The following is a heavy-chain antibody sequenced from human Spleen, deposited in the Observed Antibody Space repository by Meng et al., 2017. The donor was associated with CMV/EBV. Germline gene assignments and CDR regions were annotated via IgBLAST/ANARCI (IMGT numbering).Heavy chain of an antibody. CDR2: IFSGGGT. CDR1: GFTFSRSW. CDR3: ARDYRDYYDSSGYWEYYDYGMDV. D-gene: IGHD3-22*01. J-gene: IGHJ6*02. V-gene: IGHV3-66*01. Sequence: GESLKLSCAASGFTFSRSWMNWGRQAPGKGLEWVSVIFSGGGTYYADSVKGRFTISRDNAKNSLYLQMNSLRAEDTAVYYCARDYRDYYDSSGYWEYYDYGMDVWGQGTTVTVSS.